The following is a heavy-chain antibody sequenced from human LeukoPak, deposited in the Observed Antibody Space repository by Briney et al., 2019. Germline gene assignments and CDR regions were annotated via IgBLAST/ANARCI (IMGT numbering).Heavy chain of an antibody. J-gene: IGHJ4*02. V-gene: IGHV4-31*03. Sequence: SETLSLTCTVSGGSISSGGYYWSWIRQHPGKGLEWIGYIYYSGSTYYNPSLKSRVTISVDTSKNQFSLKLSSVTAADTAVYYCARINLIIDSSGWYYFDYWGQGTLVTVSS. D-gene: IGHD6-19*01. CDR1: GGSISSGGYY. CDR2: IYYSGST. CDR3: ARINLIIDSSGWYYFDY.